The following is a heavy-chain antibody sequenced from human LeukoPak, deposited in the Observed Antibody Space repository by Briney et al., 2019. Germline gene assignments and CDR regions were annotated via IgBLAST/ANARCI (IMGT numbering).Heavy chain of an antibody. CDR3: ARTSGDPFDY. V-gene: IGHV3-7*01. CDR1: GFVFSASY. J-gene: IGHJ4*02. Sequence: GGSLRLSCAASGFVFSASYMSWVRKAPGKGLEWVATIKPDGSEKYHVDSVSGRFTISRDNARNSLYVQMNNLRAEDTAVYYCARTSGDPFDYWGQGTLVAVSS. D-gene: IGHD4-17*01. CDR2: IKPDGSEK.